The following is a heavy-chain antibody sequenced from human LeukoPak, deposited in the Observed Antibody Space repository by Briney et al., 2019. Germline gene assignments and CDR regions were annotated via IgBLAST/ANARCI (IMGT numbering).Heavy chain of an antibody. J-gene: IGHJ6*03. CDR3: AKAAYGDYGIYYYYYYMDV. CDR2: ISGSGGST. V-gene: IGHV3-23*01. D-gene: IGHD4-17*01. Sequence: GGSLRLSCAASGFTFSSYAMSWVRQAPGKGLEWVSAISGSGGSTYYADSVKGRFTISRDNSKNTLYLQMNSLRAEDTAVYYCAKAAYGDYGIYYYYYYMDVWGKGTTVTVSS. CDR1: GFTFSSYA.